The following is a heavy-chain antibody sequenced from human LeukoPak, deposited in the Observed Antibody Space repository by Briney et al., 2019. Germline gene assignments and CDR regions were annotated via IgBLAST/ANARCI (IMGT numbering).Heavy chain of an antibody. CDR3: ARALADGGHYGGDY. V-gene: IGHV3-30*04. CDR1: GFTVSSYA. D-gene: IGHD2-15*01. J-gene: IGHJ4*02. Sequence: GRSLRLSCAASGFTVSSYAMHWVRQAPGKGLEWVAVISYDGSNKYYADSVKGRFTISRDNSKNTLYLQMNSLRAEDTAVYYCARALADGGHYGGDYWGQGTLVTVSS. CDR2: ISYDGSNK.